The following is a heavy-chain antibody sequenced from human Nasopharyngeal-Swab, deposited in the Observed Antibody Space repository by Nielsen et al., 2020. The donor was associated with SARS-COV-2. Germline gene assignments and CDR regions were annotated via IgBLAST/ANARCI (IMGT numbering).Heavy chain of an antibody. CDR3: ARDKPTTDDAFDI. Sequence: GGSLRLSCAASGFTFSSYSMNWVRQAPGKGLEWVSYISSSGSTIYYADSVKGRFTISRDNAKNSLYLQMNSLRAEDTAVYYCARDKPTTDDAFDIRGQGTMVTVSS. J-gene: IGHJ3*02. CDR1: GFTFSSYS. V-gene: IGHV3-48*04. D-gene: IGHD1-26*01. CDR2: ISSSGSTI.